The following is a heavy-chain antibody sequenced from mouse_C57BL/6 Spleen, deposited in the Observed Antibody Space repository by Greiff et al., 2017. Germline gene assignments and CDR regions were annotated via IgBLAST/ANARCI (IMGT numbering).Heavy chain of an antibody. D-gene: IGHD1-1*01. V-gene: IGHV1-26*01. Sequence: VQLQQSGPELVKPGASVKISCKASGYTFTDYYMNWVKQSHGKSLEWIGDINPNNGGTSYNQKFKGKATLTVDTSSSTAYMERRSLTSEYSAVXYCARVDYYGSSWFAYWGQGTLVTVSA. CDR2: INPNNGGT. CDR3: ARVDYYGSSWFAY. CDR1: GYTFTDYY. J-gene: IGHJ3*01.